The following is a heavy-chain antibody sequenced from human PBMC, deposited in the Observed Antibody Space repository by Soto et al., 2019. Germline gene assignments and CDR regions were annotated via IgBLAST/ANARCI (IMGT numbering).Heavy chain of an antibody. D-gene: IGHD3-22*01. Sequence: ASVKVSCKASGYTFTSYGISWGRQAPGQGLEWMGWISAYNGNTNYAQKLQGRVTMTTDTSTSTAYMELRSLRSDDTAVYYCASGRYYYDSSGYSLDYWGQGTLVTVSS. V-gene: IGHV1-18*01. CDR1: GYTFTSYG. J-gene: IGHJ4*02. CDR2: ISAYNGNT. CDR3: ASGRYYYDSSGYSLDY.